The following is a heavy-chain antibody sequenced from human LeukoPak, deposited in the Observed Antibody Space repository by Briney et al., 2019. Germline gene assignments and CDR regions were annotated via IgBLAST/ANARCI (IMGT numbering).Heavy chain of an antibody. V-gene: IGHV5-51*01. CDR3: ARFIWAAAGIP. CDR2: IYPGDSDT. Sequence: GESLKISCKGSGYSFTSYWIGWVRQLPGKGMEGMGIIYPGDSDTRYSPSFQGQVTISADKSISTAYLQWSSLKASDTAMYYCARFIWAAAGIPWGQGTLVTVSS. D-gene: IGHD6-13*01. J-gene: IGHJ5*02. CDR1: GYSFTSYW.